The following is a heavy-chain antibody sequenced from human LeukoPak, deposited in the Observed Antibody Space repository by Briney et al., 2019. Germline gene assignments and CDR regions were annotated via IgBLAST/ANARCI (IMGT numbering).Heavy chain of an antibody. D-gene: IGHD3-22*01. Sequence: PGGSLRLSCAASGFTFDDYGMSWVRQAPGKGLEWVSGINWNGGSTGYADSVKGRFTISRDNSKNSLYLQMNSLRTEDTALYYCAKDMRVYSRGYFIYWGQGTLVTVSS. J-gene: IGHJ4*02. CDR2: INWNGGST. V-gene: IGHV3-20*04. CDR1: GFTFDDYG. CDR3: AKDMRVYSRGYFIY.